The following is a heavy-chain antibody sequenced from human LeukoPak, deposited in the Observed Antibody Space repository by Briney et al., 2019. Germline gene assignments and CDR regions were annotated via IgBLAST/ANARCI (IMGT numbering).Heavy chain of an antibody. CDR2: INHSGST. CDR3: AKTYYYDSSGYYLDY. D-gene: IGHD3-22*01. V-gene: IGHV4-34*01. Sequence: PSETLSLTCAVYGGSFSGYYWSWIRQPPGKGLEWIGEINHSGSTNYSPSLKSRVTISVDTSKNQFSLKLSSVTAADTAVYYCAKTYYYDSSGYYLDYWGQGTLVTVSS. J-gene: IGHJ4*02. CDR1: GGSFSGYY.